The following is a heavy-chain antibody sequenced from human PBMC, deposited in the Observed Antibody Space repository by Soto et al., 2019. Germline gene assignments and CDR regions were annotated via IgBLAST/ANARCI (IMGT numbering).Heavy chain of an antibody. J-gene: IGHJ4*02. V-gene: IGHV3-23*01. CDR1: GFTFQNNG. D-gene: IGHD2-15*01. CDR2: FSNSDGSR. CDR3: AKRREGGGATPFDF. Sequence: LRLSFAASGFTFQNNGMIWVRQAPGKGLEWVSGFSNSDGSRYYADSVKGRFTISRDNFKNTLYLQMNNLRAEDTALYYCAKRREGGGATPFDFWGQGTLVTVSS.